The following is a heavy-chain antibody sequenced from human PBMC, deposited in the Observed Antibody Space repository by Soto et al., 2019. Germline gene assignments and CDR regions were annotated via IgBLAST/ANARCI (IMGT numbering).Heavy chain of an antibody. CDR2: ISGSGGST. CDR3: AKGYYYDGSGKWFDP. Sequence: EVQLLESGGGLVQPGGSLRLSCAASGFTFSNYAMSWVRQAPGKGLEWVSTISGSGGSTYYADSVKGRFTISRDNSKNTLDLQMNSMRAEDTAVYYCAKGYYYDGSGKWFDPWGQGTLVTVSS. D-gene: IGHD3-22*01. V-gene: IGHV3-23*01. CDR1: GFTFSNYA. J-gene: IGHJ5*02.